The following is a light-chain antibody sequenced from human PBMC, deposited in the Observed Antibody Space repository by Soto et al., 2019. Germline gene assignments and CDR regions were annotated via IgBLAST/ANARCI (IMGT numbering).Light chain of an antibody. J-gene: IGLJ2*01. CDR1: SSDVGGYNY. V-gene: IGLV2-14*01. Sequence: QSALTQPASVSGSPGQSITISCTGTSSDVGGYNYGSWYQQHPGKAPKLMIYDVSNRPSGVSNRFSGSKSGNTASLTISGLKAEDEADYYCSSYTSSSTLGVSGGGTKVTVL. CDR2: DVS. CDR3: SSYTSSSTLGV.